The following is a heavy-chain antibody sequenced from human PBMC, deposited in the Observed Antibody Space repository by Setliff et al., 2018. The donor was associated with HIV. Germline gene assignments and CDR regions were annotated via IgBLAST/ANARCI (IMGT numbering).Heavy chain of an antibody. Sequence: PSETLSLTCTVSGGSISSYYWSWIRQPPGKGLEWIGYIYYSGSTNYNPSLKSRVTISVDTSKNQFSLKLSSVTAADTAVYYCAKGRDGDLNHFDYWGQGTRVTVSS. CDR2: IYYSGST. V-gene: IGHV4-59*01. CDR3: AKGRDGDLNHFDY. CDR1: GGSISSYY. J-gene: IGHJ4*02. D-gene: IGHD4-17*01.